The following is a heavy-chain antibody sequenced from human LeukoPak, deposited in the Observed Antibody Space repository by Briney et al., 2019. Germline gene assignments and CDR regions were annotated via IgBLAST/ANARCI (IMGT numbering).Heavy chain of an antibody. D-gene: IGHD5-18*01. CDR2: ISAYNGNT. CDR3: ARAGGYSYQLTEGGDAFDI. V-gene: IGHV1-18*04. J-gene: IGHJ3*02. Sequence: ASVKVSCKASGYTFTSYGISWVRQAPGQRLEWMGWISAYNGNTNYAQKLQGRVTMTTDTSTSTAYMELRSLRSDDTAVYYCARAGGYSYQLTEGGDAFDIWGQGTMVTVSS. CDR1: GYTFTSYG.